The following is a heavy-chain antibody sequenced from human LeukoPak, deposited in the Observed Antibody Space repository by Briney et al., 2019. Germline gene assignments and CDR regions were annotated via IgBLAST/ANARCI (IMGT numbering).Heavy chain of an antibody. CDR1: GGTFSSYT. CDR3: ASREAQDYYDSSGYYPGQNAFDI. J-gene: IGHJ3*02. V-gene: IGHV1-69*02. CDR2: IIPILGIA. Sequence: AVKVSCKASGGTFSSYTISWARQAPGQGLEWMGRIIPILGIANYAQKFQGRVTITADKSTSTAYMELSSLRSEDTAVYYCASREAQDYYDSSGYYPGQNAFDIWGQGTMVTVSS. D-gene: IGHD3-22*01.